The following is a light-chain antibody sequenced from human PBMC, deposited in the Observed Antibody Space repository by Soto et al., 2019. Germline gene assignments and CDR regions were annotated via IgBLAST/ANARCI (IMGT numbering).Light chain of an antibody. J-gene: IGKJ3*01. V-gene: IGKV3-11*01. CDR2: DAS. Sequence: EIVLTQSPATLSLSPGERATLSCRASQSVSSYLAWYQQKPGQAPRLLIYDASNRATGIPARFSGSGSGTDFPLPIRSLEPEDFAVYYCQPRSNWPPLFTFGPGTKVDIK. CDR1: QSVSSY. CDR3: QPRSNWPPLFT.